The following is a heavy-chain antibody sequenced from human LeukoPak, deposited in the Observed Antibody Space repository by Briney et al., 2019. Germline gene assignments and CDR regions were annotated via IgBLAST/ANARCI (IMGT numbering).Heavy chain of an antibody. Sequence: GGSLRLSCAASGFTVSNNYMSWVRHAPGKGLESVSVIYSAGDTYYADSVKGRFSISRDNSKSTLYLQMNSLRAEDTAVYYCARRYITGWHMDYWGQGTLVTVSS. CDR3: ARRYITGWHMDY. J-gene: IGHJ4*02. D-gene: IGHD6-19*01. V-gene: IGHV3-66*01. CDR1: GFTVSNNY. CDR2: IYSAGDT.